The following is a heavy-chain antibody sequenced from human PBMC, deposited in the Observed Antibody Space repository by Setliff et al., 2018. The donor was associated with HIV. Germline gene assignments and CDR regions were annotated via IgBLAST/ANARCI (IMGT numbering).Heavy chain of an antibody. CDR3: AVDRHAFDI. V-gene: IGHV7-4-1*02. CDR2: IHTEQGFP. J-gene: IGHJ3*02. D-gene: IGHD5-12*01. CDR1: GGNFNNYA. Sequence: ASVKVSCKASGGNFNNYAITWVRQAPGRGLEWMGWIHTEQGFPMYAQGFTGRFVFSLDPSVNTAYLQINSLTPDDGGVYYCAVDRHAFDIWGQGTVVTVSS.